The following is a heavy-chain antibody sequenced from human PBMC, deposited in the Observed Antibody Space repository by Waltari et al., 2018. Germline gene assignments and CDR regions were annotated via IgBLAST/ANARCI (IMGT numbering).Heavy chain of an antibody. CDR2: IRSKADGGTT. CDR3: TSRTDPADGMDV. V-gene: IGHV3-49*03. J-gene: IGHJ6*02. CDR1: GFTFGDYA. D-gene: IGHD1-1*01. Sequence: EVQLVESGGGLVQPGRSLRLSCTASGFTFGDYAMSWFRQAPGKGLEWVGLIRSKADGGTTEYAASVKGRFTISRDDSKSIAYLQMNSLKTEDTAVYYCTSRTDPADGMDVWGQGTTVTVSS.